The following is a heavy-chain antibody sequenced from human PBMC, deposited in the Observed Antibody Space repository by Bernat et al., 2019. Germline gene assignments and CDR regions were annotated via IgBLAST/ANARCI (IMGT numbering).Heavy chain of an antibody. D-gene: IGHD2-2*01. J-gene: IGHJ6*02. CDR2: IKSKTDGGTT. V-gene: IGHV3-15*01. CDR3: TADRCPLSPPKYCSSTSCLPTTGDV. CDR1: GFTFSNDW. Sequence: EVQLVESGGGLVKPGGSLRLSCAASGFTFSNDWMSWVRQAPGKGLEWVGRIKSKTDGGTTDYAALVNGRFTITRDDSKNTLYLQMNSLKTEDTAVYYCTADRCPLSPPKYCSSTSCLPTTGDVWGQGTTVTVSS.